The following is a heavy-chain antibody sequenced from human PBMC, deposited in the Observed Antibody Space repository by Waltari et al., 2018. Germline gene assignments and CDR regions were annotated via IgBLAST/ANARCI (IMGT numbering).Heavy chain of an antibody. CDR3: ARARGWLRGYWFDP. V-gene: IGHV4-59*01. CDR1: GGSLSSYY. D-gene: IGHD5-12*01. CDR2: VYYSGST. Sequence: QVQLQESGPGLVKPSGTLSLTCTVSGGSLSSYYWSWIRQPPGKGRGWIGYVYYSGSTNYTPPLNSRVPSSVDTSKNQFSLKLSSVTAADTAVYYCARARGWLRGYWFDPWGQGTLVTVSS. J-gene: IGHJ5*02.